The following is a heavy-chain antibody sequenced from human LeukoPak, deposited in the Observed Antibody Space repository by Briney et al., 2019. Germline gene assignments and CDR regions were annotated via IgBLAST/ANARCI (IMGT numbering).Heavy chain of an antibody. CDR1: GFTFSSYA. V-gene: IGHV3-23*01. Sequence: GGSLRLSCAASGFTFSSYAMSWVCQAPGKGLEWVSAISGSGGSTYYADSVKGRFTISRDNSKNTLYLQMNSLRAEDTAVYYCAKVNDYGDYLDAFDIWGQGTMVTVSS. D-gene: IGHD4-17*01. CDR3: AKVNDYGDYLDAFDI. CDR2: ISGSGGST. J-gene: IGHJ3*02.